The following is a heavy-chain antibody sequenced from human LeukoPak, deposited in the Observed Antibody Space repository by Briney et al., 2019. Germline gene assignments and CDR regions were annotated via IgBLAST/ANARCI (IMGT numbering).Heavy chain of an antibody. CDR2: ISGSSTYI. CDR1: GFTFSSYT. D-gene: IGHD2-21*02. CDR3: VRDDCGGDCLGAQH. Sequence: GGSLRLSCAASGFTFSSYTMNWVRQAPGKGLEWISSISGSSTYIYQADSLKGRFTISRDSAKNSLYLQMNSLRIDDTAVYYCVRDDCGGDCLGAQHWGQGTLVTVSS. J-gene: IGHJ1*01. V-gene: IGHV3-21*01.